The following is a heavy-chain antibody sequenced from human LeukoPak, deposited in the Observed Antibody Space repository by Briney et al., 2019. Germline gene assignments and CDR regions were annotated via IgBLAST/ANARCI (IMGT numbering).Heavy chain of an antibody. D-gene: IGHD2-21*02. CDR1: GYTFTSYY. V-gene: IGHV1-46*01. Sequence: ASVKVSCKASGYTFTSYYIHWVRQAPGQGLEWMAMINPSGDSTTYAQTIQGRVTMTRDTSTSTVYMDLSSLRSEDTAVYYCASVLYCGGDRSYGRYYFDYWGQGTLVTVSS. J-gene: IGHJ4*02. CDR3: ASVLYCGGDRSYGRYYFDY. CDR2: INPSGDST.